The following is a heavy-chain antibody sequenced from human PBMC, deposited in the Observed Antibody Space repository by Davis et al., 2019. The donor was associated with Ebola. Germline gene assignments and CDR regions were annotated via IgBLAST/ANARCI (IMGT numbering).Heavy chain of an antibody. CDR1: GYTFTSHA. D-gene: IGHD3-16*01. Sequence: ASVKVSCKASGYTFTSHAMNWVRQAPGQGLEWMGWMNPNSGNTGYAQKFQGRVTMTRNTSISTAYMELSSLRSEDTAVYYCASGLWGSRGMDVWGKGTTVTVSS. CDR2: MNPNSGNT. J-gene: IGHJ6*04. V-gene: IGHV1-8*02. CDR3: ASGLWGSRGMDV.